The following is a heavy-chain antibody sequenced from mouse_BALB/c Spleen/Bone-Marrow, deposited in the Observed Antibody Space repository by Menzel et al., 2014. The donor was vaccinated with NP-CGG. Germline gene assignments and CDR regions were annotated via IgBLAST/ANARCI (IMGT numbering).Heavy chain of an antibody. V-gene: IGHV3-2*02. J-gene: IGHJ2*01. Sequence: EVKLMESGPGLVKPSQSLSLTCTVTGYSITSDYAWNWIRQFPGNKQEWMGFIRYSGGTSYNPSLKSRISITRDTSKNQFFLQLNSVTTEDTATYYCARKVVRSYFDYWGQGTTLTVSS. D-gene: IGHD1-1*01. CDR2: IRYSGGT. CDR3: ARKVVRSYFDY. CDR1: GYSITSDYA.